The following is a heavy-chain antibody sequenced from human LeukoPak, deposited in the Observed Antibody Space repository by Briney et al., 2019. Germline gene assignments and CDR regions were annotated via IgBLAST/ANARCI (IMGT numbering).Heavy chain of an antibody. CDR3: ARGRVEWELDY. D-gene: IGHD1-26*01. Sequence: PSETLSLTCAVSGGSISSSNWWSWVRQPPGKGLEWIGEIYHSGSTNYNPSLKSRVTISVDTSKNQFSLKLSSVTAADTAVYYCARGRVEWELDYWGQGTLVTVSS. J-gene: IGHJ4*02. V-gene: IGHV4-4*02. CDR2: IYHSGST. CDR1: GGSISSSNW.